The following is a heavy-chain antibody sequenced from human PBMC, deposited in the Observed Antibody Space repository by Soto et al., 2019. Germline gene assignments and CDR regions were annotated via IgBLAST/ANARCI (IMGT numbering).Heavy chain of an antibody. D-gene: IGHD3-16*01. CDR1: GFTFSDYS. J-gene: IGHJ6*02. V-gene: IGHV3-48*02. CDR3: TRYGGRAYDLSV. CDR2: ISFSSIRK. Sequence: GGSLRLSCAASGFTFSDYSLNWVRQAPGKGLEWVSYISFSSIRKLYADSVRGRFAISRDDAKNSVFLQMSGLRDEDTGVYYFTRYGGRAYDLSVSGQRTSVPVSS.